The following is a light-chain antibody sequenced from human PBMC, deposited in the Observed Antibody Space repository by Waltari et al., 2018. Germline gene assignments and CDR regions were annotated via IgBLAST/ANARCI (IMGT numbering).Light chain of an antibody. CDR1: QSISSW. V-gene: IGKV1-5*03. J-gene: IGKJ2*01. CDR3: QQYNSYQYT. Sequence: DIQMTQSPSTLSASVGDRVTITCRASQSISSWLAWYQQKPGKAPKLLIYKASSVESVVPSRFSGSGSGTEFTLTISSLQPDDCATYYCQQYNSYQYTFGQGTKLEIK. CDR2: KAS.